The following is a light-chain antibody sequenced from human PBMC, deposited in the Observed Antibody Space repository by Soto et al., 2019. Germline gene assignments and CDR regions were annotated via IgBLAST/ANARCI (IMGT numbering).Light chain of an antibody. V-gene: IGKV3-11*01. CDR1: QSVSNF. CDR3: QQRRIWPPT. CDR2: AAS. Sequence: ETVLTQSPATLSLCPGERATLSCRASQSVSNFLAWYQQKPGQAPRLLVYAASNRATGVPPRFSGSGSGTDFTLTISSLEPEDFAIYFCQQRRIWPPTFGGGTKVEIK. J-gene: IGKJ4*01.